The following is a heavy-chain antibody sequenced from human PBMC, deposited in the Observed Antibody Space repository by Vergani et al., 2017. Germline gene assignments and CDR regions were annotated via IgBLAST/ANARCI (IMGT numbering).Heavy chain of an antibody. CDR2: ISSSSSTI. V-gene: IGHV3-48*01. Sequence: EVQLVESGGGLVQPGGSLRLSCAASGFTFSSYWMHWVRQAPGKGLVWVSYISSSSSTIYYADSVKGRFTISRDNAKNSLYLQMNSLRAEDTAVYYCASQDVKAHDYDNYGGQGTLVTVSS. CDR3: ASQDVKAHDYDNY. D-gene: IGHD4-17*01. CDR1: GFTFSSYW. J-gene: IGHJ4*02.